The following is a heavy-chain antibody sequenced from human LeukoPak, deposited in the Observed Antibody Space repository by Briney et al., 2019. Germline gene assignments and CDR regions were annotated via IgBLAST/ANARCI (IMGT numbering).Heavy chain of an antibody. CDR3: ARGGGMIRGPYGMDV. Sequence: PGGSLRLSCAASGFTFSSYAMSWVRQAPGKGLEWVSAISGSGGSTYYADSVKGRFTISRENAKNSFYLQMNSLRAGDTAVYYCARGGGMIRGPYGMDVWGQGTTVTVSS. CDR2: ISGSGGST. CDR1: GFTFSSYA. J-gene: IGHJ6*02. D-gene: IGHD3-10*01. V-gene: IGHV3-23*01.